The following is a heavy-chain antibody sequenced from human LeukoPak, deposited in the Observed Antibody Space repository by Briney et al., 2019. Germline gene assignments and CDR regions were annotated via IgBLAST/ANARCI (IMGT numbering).Heavy chain of an antibody. CDR2: IYYSGST. D-gene: IGHD1-26*01. CDR3: ARESRYSGSYEVFDY. V-gene: IGHV4-59*01. J-gene: IGHJ4*02. Sequence: SETLSLTCTVSGGSISSYYWSWIRQPPGKGLEWIGYIYYSGSTNYNPSLKSRVTISVDTSKNQFSLKLSSVTAADTAVYYCARESRYSGSYEVFDYWGQGTLVTVSS. CDR1: GGSISSYY.